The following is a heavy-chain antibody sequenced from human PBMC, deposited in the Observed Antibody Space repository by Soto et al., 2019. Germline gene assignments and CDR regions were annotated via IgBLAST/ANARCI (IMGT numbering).Heavy chain of an antibody. V-gene: IGHV3-7*01. CDR1: GFTFSSYW. CDR3: ARTGDGHHDFLDY. Sequence: GGSLRLSCAASGFTFSSYWMNWVRQAPGKGLEWVANINQDGNEDNLLDSVRGRFTISRDNAKNSLFLQMNSLRVDDTAVYYCARTGDGHHDFLDYWGQGALVTVSS. J-gene: IGHJ4*02. D-gene: IGHD1-1*01. CDR2: INQDGNED.